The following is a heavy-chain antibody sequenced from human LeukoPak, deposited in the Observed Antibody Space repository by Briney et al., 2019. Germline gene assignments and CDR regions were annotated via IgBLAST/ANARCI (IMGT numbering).Heavy chain of an antibody. V-gene: IGHV4-39*01. Sequence: SQTLSLTCTVSGGSISSSSYYWGWIRQPPGKGLEWIGSIYYSGSTYYNPSLKSRVTISVDTSKNQFSLKLSSVTAADTAVYYCASNSGQGDYYYYMDVWGKGTTVTVSS. CDR2: IYYSGST. J-gene: IGHJ6*03. D-gene: IGHD5-12*01. CDR3: ASNSGQGDYYYYMDV. CDR1: GGSISSSSYY.